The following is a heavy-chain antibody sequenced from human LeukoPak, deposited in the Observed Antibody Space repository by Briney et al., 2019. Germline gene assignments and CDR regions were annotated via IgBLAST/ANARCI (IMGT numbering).Heavy chain of an antibody. D-gene: IGHD3-16*01. CDR1: GGSFSGYY. CDR2: INHSGST. Sequence: PSEILSLTCAVYGGSFSGYYWSWIRQPPGKGMEWIGEINHSGSTNYNASLKSRVTISLDTSKNQLSLKLTSVTAADTAVYYCARGEPLRLGELDYFDPWGQGTLVTVSS. J-gene: IGHJ5*02. CDR3: ARGEPLRLGELDYFDP. V-gene: IGHV4-34*01.